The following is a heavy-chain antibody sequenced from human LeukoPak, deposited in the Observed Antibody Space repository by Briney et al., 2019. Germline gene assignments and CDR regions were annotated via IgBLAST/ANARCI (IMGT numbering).Heavy chain of an antibody. Sequence: PGGSLRLSCAASGFTVSSNYMTWVRQAPGKGLERVSVIYRGGSTYYADSVKGRFTISRDNSKNTLYLQMNSLRAEDTAVYYCARDHYGMDVWGQGTTVTVSS. CDR2: IYRGGST. J-gene: IGHJ6*02. CDR1: GFTVSSNY. V-gene: IGHV3-53*05. CDR3: ARDHYGMDV.